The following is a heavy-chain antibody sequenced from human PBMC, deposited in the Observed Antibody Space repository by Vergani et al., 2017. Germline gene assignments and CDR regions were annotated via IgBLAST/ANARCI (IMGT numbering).Heavy chain of an antibody. Sequence: QVQLQESGPGLVKPSETLSLTCTVSGGSISSYYWSWIRQPPGKGLEWIGYIYYSGSTNYNPSLKSRVTISVDTSKNQFSLKLSSVTAADTAGYYCASSYSSSWYNWFDPWGQGTLVTVSS. CDR3: ASSYSSSWYNWFDP. CDR2: IYYSGST. V-gene: IGHV4-59*01. CDR1: GGSISSYY. D-gene: IGHD6-13*01. J-gene: IGHJ5*02.